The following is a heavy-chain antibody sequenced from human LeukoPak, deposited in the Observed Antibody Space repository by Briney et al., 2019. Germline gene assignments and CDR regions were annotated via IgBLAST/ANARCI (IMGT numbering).Heavy chain of an antibody. D-gene: IGHD2-2*01. CDR3: TTAGGIVVVPAAIPFDY. CDR1: GFTFSNAW. CDR2: IKSKTDGGTT. J-gene: IGHJ4*02. V-gene: IGHV3-15*01. Sequence: GGSLRLSCAASGFTFSNAWMSWVRQAPGKGLEWVGRIKSKTDGGTTDYAAPVKGRFTISRDDSKNTLYLQMNSLKTEDTAVYYCTTAGGIVVVPAAIPFDYWGQGTLVTVSS.